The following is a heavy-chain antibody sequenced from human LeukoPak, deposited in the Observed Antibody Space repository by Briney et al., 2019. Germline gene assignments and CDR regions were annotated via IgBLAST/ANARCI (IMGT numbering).Heavy chain of an antibody. CDR2: IYYSEST. J-gene: IGHJ4*02. CDR3: ARGGIAVAGTDY. Sequence: SETLSLTCTVSGGSISSYYWSWIRQPPGKGLEWIGYIYYSESTNYNPSLKSRVTISVDTSKNQFSLKLSSVTAADTAVYYCARGGIAVAGTDYWGQGTLVTVSS. CDR1: GGSISSYY. V-gene: IGHV4-59*01. D-gene: IGHD6-19*01.